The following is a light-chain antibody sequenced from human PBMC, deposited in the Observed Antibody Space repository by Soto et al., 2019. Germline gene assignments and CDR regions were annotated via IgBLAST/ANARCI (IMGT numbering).Light chain of an antibody. CDR1: ENVRTF. CDR3: QQYYDWPRT. V-gene: IGKV3-15*01. J-gene: IGKJ1*01. CDR2: GAS. Sequence: EVVLTQSPATLSLSPGERATLSCRASENVRTFVDWYQQKPGQAPRLLIYGASTRATGIPARFSGSGSGTEFTLTISSLQSEDFAVYFCQQYYDWPRTFGQGTKVDNK.